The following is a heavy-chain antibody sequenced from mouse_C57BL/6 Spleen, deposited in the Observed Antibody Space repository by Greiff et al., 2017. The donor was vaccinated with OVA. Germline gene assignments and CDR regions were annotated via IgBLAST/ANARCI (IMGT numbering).Heavy chain of an antibody. J-gene: IGHJ2*01. Sequence: VQLQQSGAELVRPGASVKLSCKASGYTFTSYGISWVKQRTGQGLEWIGEIYPRSGNTYYNEKFKGKATLTADKSSSTAYMALRSLTSEDSAVYFCARGGWDGGFDYWGQGTTLTVSS. CDR3: ARGGWDGGFDY. CDR2: IYPRSGNT. CDR1: GYTFTSYG. D-gene: IGHD4-1*01. V-gene: IGHV1-81*01.